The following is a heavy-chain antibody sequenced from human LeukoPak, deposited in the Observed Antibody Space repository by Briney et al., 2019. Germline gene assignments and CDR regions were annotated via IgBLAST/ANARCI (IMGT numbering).Heavy chain of an antibody. J-gene: IGHJ4*02. CDR1: GGSISSYY. CDR2: IYYSGST. CDR3: AREGYSYGPFDY. V-gene: IGHV4-59*01. D-gene: IGHD5-18*01. Sequence: SETLPLTCTVSGGSISSYYWSWIRQPPGKGLEWIGYIYYSGSTNYNPSLKSRVTISVDTSKNQFSLKLSSVTAADTAVYYCAREGYSYGPFDYWGQGTLVTVSS.